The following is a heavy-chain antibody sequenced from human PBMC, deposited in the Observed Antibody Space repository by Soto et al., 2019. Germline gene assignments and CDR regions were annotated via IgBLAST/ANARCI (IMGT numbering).Heavy chain of an antibody. V-gene: IGHV3-33*01. CDR2: IWYDGTNK. CDR1: GFTFSHYG. J-gene: IGHJ6*02. Sequence: GGSLRLSCAVSGFTFSHYGIHWVRQAPGKGLEWVAVIWYDGTNKYYGDCVKGRFTISRDNSKNTLYLQMNSLRAEDTAVYYCARAVTIFEGYYYGMDVWGQGTTVTVSS. D-gene: IGHD3-3*01. CDR3: ARAVTIFEGYYYGMDV.